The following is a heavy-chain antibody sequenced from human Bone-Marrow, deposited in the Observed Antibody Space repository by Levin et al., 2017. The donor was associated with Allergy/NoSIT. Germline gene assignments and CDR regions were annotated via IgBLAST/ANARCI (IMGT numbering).Heavy chain of an antibody. J-gene: IGHJ4*02. V-gene: IGHV3-13*04. CDR3: ASVALPRYCTSTSCSDSGYYFDY. D-gene: IGHD2-2*01. CDR2: IGTAADP. Sequence: LSLSCAASGFTFSSSDMHWVRQATGRGLEWVSAIGTAADPYYSGSVTGRFTDSRDNDKNSFYLKMKRLRDGDTAVYYCASVALPRYCTSTSCSDSGYYFDYWGQGTLVTVSS. CDR1: GFTFSSSD.